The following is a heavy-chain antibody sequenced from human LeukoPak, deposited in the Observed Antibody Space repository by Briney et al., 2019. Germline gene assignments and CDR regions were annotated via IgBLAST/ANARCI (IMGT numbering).Heavy chain of an antibody. CDR3: ARDALGSGWPY. Sequence: SETLSLACTVSGGSISSYYWSWIRQPTGKGLEWIGRIYTSGSTNYNPSLKSRVTMSVDTSKNQFPLKLSSVTAADTAVYYCARDALGSGWPYWGQGTLVTVSS. V-gene: IGHV4-4*07. CDR2: IYTSGST. D-gene: IGHD6-19*01. CDR1: GGSISSYY. J-gene: IGHJ4*02.